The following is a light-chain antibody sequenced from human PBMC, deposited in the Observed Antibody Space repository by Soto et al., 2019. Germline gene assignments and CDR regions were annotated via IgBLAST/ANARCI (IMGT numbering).Light chain of an antibody. Sequence: AIQMTQSPSSLSASVGDRVTITCRASQGIRNYLGWYQQKPGKAPKLLIYAASSLQSGVTSRFSGSGSGTDFNLTISSLQPEDFAPYYCLQDYNYPWTFGQGTKVEIK. CDR2: AAS. CDR3: LQDYNYPWT. V-gene: IGKV1-6*01. J-gene: IGKJ1*01. CDR1: QGIRNY.